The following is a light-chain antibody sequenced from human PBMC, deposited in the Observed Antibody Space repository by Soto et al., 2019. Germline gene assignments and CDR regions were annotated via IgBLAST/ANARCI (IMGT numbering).Light chain of an antibody. CDR1: SSDVGGYNY. CDR3: SSYTTSNTFYV. CDR2: DVS. V-gene: IGLV2-14*03. J-gene: IGLJ1*01. Sequence: QPASVSGSPGQSITISCTGTSSDVGGYNYVSWYQQYPGKAPKLMIYDVSNRPSGVSNRFSGSKSGNTASLTISGLQAEDEADYYCSSYTTSNTFYVFGTGTKLTVL.